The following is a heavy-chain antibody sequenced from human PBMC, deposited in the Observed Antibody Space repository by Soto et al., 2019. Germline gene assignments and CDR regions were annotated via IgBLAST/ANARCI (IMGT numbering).Heavy chain of an antibody. J-gene: IGHJ4*02. CDR2: IIPILGIA. Sequence: ASVKVSCKASGGTFSSYTISWVRQAPGQGLEWMGRIIPILGIANYAQKCQGRVTITADKSTSTAYMELSSLRSEDTAVYYCARGPLYDSRGYYYYWGQGTLVTGSS. V-gene: IGHV1-69*02. D-gene: IGHD3-22*01. CDR3: ARGPLYDSRGYYYY. CDR1: GGTFSSYT.